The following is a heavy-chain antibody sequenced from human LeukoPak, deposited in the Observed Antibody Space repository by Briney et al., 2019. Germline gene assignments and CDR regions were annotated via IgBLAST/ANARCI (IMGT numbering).Heavy chain of an antibody. V-gene: IGHV4-61*02. CDR2: IYGSGST. Sequence: SQTLSLTCTVSGGSISSGTYYWSWIRQPAGKELEWIGRIYGSGSTNYNPSLKSRVTISLDTSKNHFSLKLSSVTAADTAVYYCAGLADSVGATMYTFNVRGQGTMVTVSS. CDR1: GGSISSGTYY. D-gene: IGHD1-26*01. J-gene: IGHJ3*01. CDR3: AGLADSVGATMYTFNV.